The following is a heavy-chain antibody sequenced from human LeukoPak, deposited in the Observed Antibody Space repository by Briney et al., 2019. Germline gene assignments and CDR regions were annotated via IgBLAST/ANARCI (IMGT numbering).Heavy chain of an antibody. J-gene: IGHJ1*01. D-gene: IGHD6-19*01. CDR2: IGGSGGST. V-gene: IGHV3-23*01. CDR3: ARPYSSGWYSAEYFQH. CDR1: GFTFSSYA. Sequence: GGSLRLSCAASGFTFSSYAMSWVRQAPGKGLEWVSAIGGSGGSTYYADSVKGRFIISRDNSKNTLYLQMNSLRAEDTAVYYCARPYSSGWYSAEYFQHWGQGTLVTVSS.